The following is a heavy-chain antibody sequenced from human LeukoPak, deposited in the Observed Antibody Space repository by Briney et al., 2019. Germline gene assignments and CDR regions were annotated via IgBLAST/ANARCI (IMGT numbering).Heavy chain of an antibody. V-gene: IGHV5-51*01. CDR1: GYGFSGYW. CDR2: IYPDNSDT. J-gene: IGHJ5*02. CDR3: ARHSSASLYANWFDP. Sequence: GESLKISCKGSGYGFSGYWIGWVRQMPGKGLEWMGIIYPDNSDTRYSPSFQGQVTISADKSISTAYLQWSSLKASDTAMYYCARHSSASLYANWFDPWGQGTLVTVSS. D-gene: IGHD3-22*01.